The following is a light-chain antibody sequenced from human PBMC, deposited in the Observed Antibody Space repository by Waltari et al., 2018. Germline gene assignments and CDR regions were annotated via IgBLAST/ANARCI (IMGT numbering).Light chain of an antibody. CDR3: QSYDSTLGGSV. CDR1: SSNIGAGYD. V-gene: IGLV1-40*01. CDR2: GNS. J-gene: IGLJ2*01. Sequence: QSVLTQPPSVSGAPGQRVTISCSGSSSNIGAGYDVNWYQQLPGKAPKLLIYGNSNRPSGVPDRISGSKSGTSASRAITGLQAEDEADYYCQSYDSTLGGSVFGGGTKLTVL.